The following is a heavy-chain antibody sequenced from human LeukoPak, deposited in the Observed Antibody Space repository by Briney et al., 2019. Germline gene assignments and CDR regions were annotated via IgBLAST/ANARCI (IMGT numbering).Heavy chain of an antibody. Sequence: SETLSLTCTVSGGSISSSSYYWGWIRQPPGKGLEWIGSIYYSGSTYYNPSLKSRVTISVDTSKNQFSLKLNSVTAADTAVYYCARYASGSYFRGIDYWGRGTLVTVSS. CDR2: IYYSGST. V-gene: IGHV4-39*07. CDR1: GGSISSSSYY. J-gene: IGHJ4*02. D-gene: IGHD1-26*01. CDR3: ARYASGSYFRGIDY.